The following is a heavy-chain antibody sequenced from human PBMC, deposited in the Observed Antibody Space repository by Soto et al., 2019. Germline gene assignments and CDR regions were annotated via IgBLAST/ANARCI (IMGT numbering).Heavy chain of an antibody. D-gene: IGHD2-15*01. CDR3: SRAEAGYCSGGSCSKGYYYYYMDV. V-gene: IGHV3-13*01. Sequence: EVQLVESGGGLVQPGGSLRLSCAASGFTFSSYDMHWVRQATGKGLEWVSAIGTAGDTYYPGSVKGRFTISRENAKNSLYLQMNGVGAGDAAVYYCSRAEAGYCSGGSCSKGYYYYYMDVWGKGTTGTVSS. J-gene: IGHJ6*03. CDR2: IGTAGDT. CDR1: GFTFSSYD.